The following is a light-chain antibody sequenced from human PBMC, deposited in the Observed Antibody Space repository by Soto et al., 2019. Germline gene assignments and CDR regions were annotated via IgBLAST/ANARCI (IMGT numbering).Light chain of an antibody. CDR1: QGVTPAY. V-gene: IGKV3-20*01. J-gene: IGKJ3*01. Sequence: EIVLTQSPGTLSLSPGDRATLSCRASQGVTPAYLAWYQHKPGQAPRLLIYGASHRATGIPDRFSGSGSGTDFTLAITRLEPEAFAVYSCQHYGGSPLFTFGPGTRVDFK. CDR2: GAS. CDR3: QHYGGSPLFT.